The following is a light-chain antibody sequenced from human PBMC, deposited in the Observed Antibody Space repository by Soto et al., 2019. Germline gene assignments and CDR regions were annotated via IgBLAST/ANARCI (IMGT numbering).Light chain of an antibody. Sequence: QSVLTQSPSASGTPGQRVIIACSGRSSNIGSNHVNWYRHLPGAAPKLLIFRSDQRPSGVPDRSSGSKSGTTASLAISGLQSGDEADYYCAAWDDSRYGVVFGGGTKVTVL. J-gene: IGLJ2*01. CDR2: RSD. CDR1: SSNIGSNH. CDR3: AAWDDSRYGVV. V-gene: IGLV1-44*01.